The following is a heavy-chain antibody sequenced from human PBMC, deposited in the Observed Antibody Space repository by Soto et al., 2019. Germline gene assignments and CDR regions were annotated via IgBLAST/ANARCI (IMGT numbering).Heavy chain of an antibody. J-gene: IGHJ4*02. CDR2: INSDGSTT. Sequence: EVQLVESGGGLVQPGGSLRLSCAASGFTFSNYWMHWVRQAPGKGLVWVSRINSDGSTTSHADSVKGRFTISRDNDKNALYLQVNSLRAEDTAVYYCARLPGYSTGWTPFDFWGQGTQVTVSS. CDR1: GFTFSNYW. CDR3: ARLPGYSTGWTPFDF. V-gene: IGHV3-74*01. D-gene: IGHD6-19*01.